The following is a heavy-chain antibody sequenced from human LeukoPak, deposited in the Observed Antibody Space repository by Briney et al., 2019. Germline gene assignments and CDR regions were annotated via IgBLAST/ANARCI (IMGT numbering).Heavy chain of an antibody. J-gene: IGHJ4*02. D-gene: IGHD3-3*01. CDR3: AKNADFWSGYYAYYFDY. CDR2: ISGSGGST. Sequence: GGSLRLSCAASGFTFSSYAMSWVRQAPGKGLERVSAISGSGGSTYYADSVKGRFTISRDNSKNTLYLQMNSLRAEDTAVYYCAKNADFWSGYYAYYFDYWGQGTLVTVSS. CDR1: GFTFSSYA. V-gene: IGHV3-23*01.